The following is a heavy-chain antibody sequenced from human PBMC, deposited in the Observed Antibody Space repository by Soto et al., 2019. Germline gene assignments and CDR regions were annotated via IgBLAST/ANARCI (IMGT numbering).Heavy chain of an antibody. D-gene: IGHD1-1*01. CDR2: INESGST. J-gene: IGHJ4*02. V-gene: IGHV4-34*01. CDR3: ARGSGIVALPGELEDVNYDY. CDR1: GQSFSGHS. Sequence: QVQLQQWGAGLVKPSETLSLSCAVYGQSFSGHSWAWIRQPPGKGLEWIGEINESGSTYYNPSLRSRVTISTAPAKNQFSPKLSSVSAADTAAYFCARGSGIVALPGELEDVNYDYWGQGTLVNVSS.